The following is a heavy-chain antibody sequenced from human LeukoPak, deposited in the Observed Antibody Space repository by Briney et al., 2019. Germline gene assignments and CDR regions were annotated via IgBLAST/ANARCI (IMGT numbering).Heavy chain of an antibody. D-gene: IGHD3-10*01. Sequence: ASVTASCKASGYTFTSYYMHWVRQAPGQGLEWMGIINPSGGSTSYAQKFQGRVTMTRDTSTSTVYMELSSLRSEDTAVYYCARGGSGSYFGSGYDYWGQGTLVTVSS. CDR1: GYTFTSYY. J-gene: IGHJ4*02. CDR3: ARGGSGSYFGSGYDY. CDR2: INPSGGST. V-gene: IGHV1-46*03.